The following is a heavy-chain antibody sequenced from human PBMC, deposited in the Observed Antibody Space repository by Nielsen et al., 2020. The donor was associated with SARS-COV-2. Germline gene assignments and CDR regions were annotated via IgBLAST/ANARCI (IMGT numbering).Heavy chain of an antibody. J-gene: IGHJ3*02. D-gene: IGHD6-13*01. CDR3: ARDNVYSSRTNDAFDI. Sequence: ASVKVSCKASGYTFTSYGISWVRQAPGQGLEWMGWISAYNGNTNYAQKLQGRVTMTTDTSTSTAYMELRSLRSDDTAVYYCARDNVYSSRTNDAFDIWGQGTMVTVSS. CDR2: ISAYNGNT. V-gene: IGHV1-18*04. CDR1: GYTFTSYG.